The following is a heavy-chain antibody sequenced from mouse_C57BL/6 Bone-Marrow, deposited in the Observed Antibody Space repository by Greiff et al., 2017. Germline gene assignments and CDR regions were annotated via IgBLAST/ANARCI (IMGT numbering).Heavy chain of an antibody. CDR1: GFTFTDYY. Sequence: EVQVVESGGGLVQPGGSLSLSCAASGFTFTDYYMSWVRQPPGKALEWLGFIRNKANGYTTEYSASVKGRFTISRDNSQSILYLQMTALRAEDSATYYCASSWYFDVWGTGTTVTVSS. CDR2: IRNKANGYTT. V-gene: IGHV7-3*01. CDR3: ASSWYFDV. J-gene: IGHJ1*03.